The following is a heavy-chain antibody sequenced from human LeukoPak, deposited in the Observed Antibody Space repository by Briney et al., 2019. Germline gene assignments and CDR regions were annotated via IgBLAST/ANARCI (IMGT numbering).Heavy chain of an antibody. CDR3: ARASRRGKSIAALHGGFDP. J-gene: IGHJ5*02. CDR1: GGSISSYY. Sequence: SETLSLTCTVSGGSISSYYRSWIRQPPGKGLKWVGYIYYSGSTNYNPSLKSRVTISVDTSKDQFSLKLSSVTAADTAVYYCARASRRGKSIAALHGGFDPWGQGTLVTVSS. D-gene: IGHD6-6*01. CDR2: IYYSGST. V-gene: IGHV4-59*01.